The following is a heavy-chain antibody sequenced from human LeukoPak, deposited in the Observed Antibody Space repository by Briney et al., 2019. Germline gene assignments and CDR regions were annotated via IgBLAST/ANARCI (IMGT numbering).Heavy chain of an antibody. CDR2: ISSSGSTI. Sequence: GGSLRLXCAASGFTFSDYYMSWIRQAPGKGLEWVSYISSSGSTIYYADSVKGRFTISRDNAKNSLYLQMNSLRAEDTAVYYCAREEDYYYYMDVWGKGTTVTVSS. CDR1: GFTFSDYY. CDR3: AREEDYYYYMDV. J-gene: IGHJ6*03. V-gene: IGHV3-11*04.